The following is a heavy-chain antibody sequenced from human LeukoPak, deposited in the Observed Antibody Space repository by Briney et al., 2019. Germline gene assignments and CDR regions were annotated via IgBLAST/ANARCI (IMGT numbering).Heavy chain of an antibody. Sequence: PGGSLRLSCAASGFTFSSYGMHWVRQAPGKGLEWVAVISYDGSNKYYADSVKGRFTISRDNSKNTLYLQVNSLRAEDTAVYYCAKDREAYCGGDCSGWGQGTLVTVSS. CDR1: GFTFSSYG. J-gene: IGHJ4*02. D-gene: IGHD2-21*02. CDR3: AKDREAYCGGDCSG. CDR2: ISYDGSNK. V-gene: IGHV3-30*18.